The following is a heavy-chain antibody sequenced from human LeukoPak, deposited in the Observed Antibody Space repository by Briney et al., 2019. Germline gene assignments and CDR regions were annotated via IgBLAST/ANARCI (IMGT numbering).Heavy chain of an antibody. CDR1: GFTFSGYP. V-gene: IGHV3-64*01. J-gene: IGHJ4*02. CDR3: ARDSSNWDFDY. CDR2: ISANGGST. D-gene: IGHD6-13*01. Sequence: PGGSLRLSCAASGFTFSGYPMHWVRQAPGKGLEYLSGISANGGSTYYANSVKGRFTISRDNSKNTLYLQMGSLRPEDMAVYYCARDSSNWDFDYWGQGTLVTVSS.